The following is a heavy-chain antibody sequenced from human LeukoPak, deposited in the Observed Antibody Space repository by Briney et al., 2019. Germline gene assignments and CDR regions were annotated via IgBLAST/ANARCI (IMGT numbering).Heavy chain of an antibody. D-gene: IGHD3-16*01. V-gene: IGHV3-30-3*01. CDR1: GFTFSSYA. Sequence: GGSLRLSCAASGFTFSSYAMHWVRQAPGKGLEWVAVISYDGSNKYYADSVKGRFTISRDNSKNTLYLQMNSLRAEDTAVYYCARGPPWDRWGYYFDYWGQGTLVTVSS. CDR3: ARGPPWDRWGYYFDY. CDR2: ISYDGSNK. J-gene: IGHJ4*02.